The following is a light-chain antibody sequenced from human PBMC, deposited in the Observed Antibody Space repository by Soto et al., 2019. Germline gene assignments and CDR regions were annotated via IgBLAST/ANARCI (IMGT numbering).Light chain of an antibody. Sequence: EIVLTQSPGTLSLSPGERATLSCRASQSFASSYLAWYQQKPGQAPRLLIYGASSRATGIPDRFSGSASGTNFTRAISRVEPEDFAVYYCQQYGRPPLTFGGGTKVEIK. CDR3: QQYGRPPLT. J-gene: IGKJ4*01. CDR1: QSFASSY. V-gene: IGKV3-20*01. CDR2: GAS.